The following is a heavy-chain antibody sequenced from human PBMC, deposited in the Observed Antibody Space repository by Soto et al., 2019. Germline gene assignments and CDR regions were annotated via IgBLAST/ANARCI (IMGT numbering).Heavy chain of an antibody. Sequence: GGSLRLSCAASGFTFSTHAMGWVRQAPGKGLVWVSGISDSGGSTYYADSVKGRFTISRDNSKNTLYLQMNSLRAEDTAVFYCAKNGYGSSLTPDYWGQGTLVTVSS. CDR1: GFTFSTHA. V-gene: IGHV3-23*01. CDR2: ISDSGGST. CDR3: AKNGYGSSLTPDY. J-gene: IGHJ4*02. D-gene: IGHD6-13*01.